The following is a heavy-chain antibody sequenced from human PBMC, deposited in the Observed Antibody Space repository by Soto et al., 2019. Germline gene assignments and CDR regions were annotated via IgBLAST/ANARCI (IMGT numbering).Heavy chain of an antibody. J-gene: IGHJ5*02. CDR3: ARGIVRDSNYLGWFDP. D-gene: IGHD4-4*01. CDR2: IYYSGST. V-gene: IGHV4-31*03. CDR1: GGSISSGGYY. Sequence: QVQLQESGPGLVKPSQTLSLTCTVSGGSISSGGYYWSWIRQHPGKGLEWIGYIYYSGSTYYNPSLKSRVTITVDTSKNQFSLKLSSVTAADTAVDYCARGIVRDSNYLGWFDPWGQGTLVTVSS.